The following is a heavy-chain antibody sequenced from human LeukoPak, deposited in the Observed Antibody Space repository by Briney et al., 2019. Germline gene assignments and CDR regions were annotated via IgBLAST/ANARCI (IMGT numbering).Heavy chain of an antibody. V-gene: IGHV1-2*02. J-gene: IGHJ5*02. Sequence: VASVKVSCKASGYTFTGYYMHWVRQAPGQGLEWMGWINPNSGGTNYAQKFQGRVTMTRDTSISTAYMELSRLRSDDTAVYYCARESAGRYCSGGSCYSNNWFDPWGQGTLVTVSS. CDR1: GYTFTGYY. CDR3: ARESAGRYCSGGSCYSNNWFDP. D-gene: IGHD2-15*01. CDR2: INPNSGGT.